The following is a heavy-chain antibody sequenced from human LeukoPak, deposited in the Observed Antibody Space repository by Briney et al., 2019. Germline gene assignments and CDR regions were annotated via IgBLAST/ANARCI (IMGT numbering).Heavy chain of an antibody. CDR2: IYYSGST. V-gene: IGHV4-39*01. CDR1: GGSFSGYY. D-gene: IGHD3-9*01. Sequence: PSETLSLTCAVYGGSFSGYYWGWIRQPPGKGLEWIGSIYYSGSTYYNPSLKSRVTISVDTSKNQFSLKLSSVTAADTAVYYCARHVSYDILTGYHNWFDPWGQGTLVTVSS. J-gene: IGHJ5*02. CDR3: ARHVSYDILTGYHNWFDP.